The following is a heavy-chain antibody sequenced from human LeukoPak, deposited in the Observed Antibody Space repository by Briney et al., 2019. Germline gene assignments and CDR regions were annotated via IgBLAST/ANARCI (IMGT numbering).Heavy chain of an antibody. D-gene: IGHD3-10*01. CDR3: ARDLMVRGVDLDY. Sequence: PGGSPRLSCAASGFTFSSYWMSWVRQAPGKGLEWVANIKQDGSEKYYMDSVKGRFTISRDNAKNSLYLQMNSLRAEDTAVYYCARDLMVRGVDLDYWGQGTPVTVSS. J-gene: IGHJ4*02. CDR2: IKQDGSEK. CDR1: GFTFSSYW. V-gene: IGHV3-7*03.